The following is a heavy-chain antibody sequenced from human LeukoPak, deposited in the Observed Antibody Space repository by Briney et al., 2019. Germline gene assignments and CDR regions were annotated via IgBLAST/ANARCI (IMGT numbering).Heavy chain of an antibody. CDR2: ISGSGDRT. D-gene: IGHD5-18*01. V-gene: IGHV3-23*01. CDR3: GKTPGGYSRGQKPAWPVDY. J-gene: IGHJ4*02. Sequence: GGSLRLSCAASGFTFSNYAMSWVRQAPGKGLEWVSAISGSGDRTYYADSVKGRFTVSRDTSKNTLFLQMNSLRAEDTAVYYGGKTPGGYSRGQKPAWPVDYWGQGTLVSVSS. CDR1: GFTFSNYA.